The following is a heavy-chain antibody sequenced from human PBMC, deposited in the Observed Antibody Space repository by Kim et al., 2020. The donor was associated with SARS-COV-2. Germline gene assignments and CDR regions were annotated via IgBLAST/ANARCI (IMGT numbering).Heavy chain of an antibody. CDR2: INAGNGNT. D-gene: IGHD1-7*01. CDR3: ARDRVTVGELGITGTTEGLDY. Sequence: ASVKVSCKASGYTFTSYAMHWVRQAPGQRLEWMGWINAGNGNTKYSQKFQGRVTITRDTSASTAYMELSSLRSEDTAVYYCARDRVTVGELGITGTTEGLDYWGQGTLVTVSS. V-gene: IGHV1-3*01. CDR1: GYTFTSYA. J-gene: IGHJ4*02.